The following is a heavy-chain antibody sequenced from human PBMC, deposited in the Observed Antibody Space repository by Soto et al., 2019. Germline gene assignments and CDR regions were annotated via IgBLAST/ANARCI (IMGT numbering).Heavy chain of an antibody. D-gene: IGHD1-1*01. Sequence: TLSLTCTVSGGSISSYYWSWIRQPPGKGLEWIGYIYYSGSTNYNPSLKSRVTISVDTSKNQFSLKLSSVTAADTAVYYCARDRGGTTFNDAFDIWGQGTMVTVSS. CDR2: IYYSGST. J-gene: IGHJ3*02. CDR3: ARDRGGTTFNDAFDI. CDR1: GGSISSYY. V-gene: IGHV4-59*01.